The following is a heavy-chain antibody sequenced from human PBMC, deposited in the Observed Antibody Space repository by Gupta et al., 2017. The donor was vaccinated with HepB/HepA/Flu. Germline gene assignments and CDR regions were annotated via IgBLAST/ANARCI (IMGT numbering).Heavy chain of an antibody. CDR3: ARVPVAGTDWYFDL. V-gene: IGHV3-74*01. D-gene: IGHD6-19*01. CDR2: INSDGSST. Sequence: EVQLVESGGGLIQPGGSLRLSCAASGFTFTSSSMHWVRQAPGKGRVWVSRINSDGSSTRYVDSVKGRFTISRDNAKSTLYLQMNSLRAEETAVYYCARVPVAGTDWYFDLWGRGTLVTVSS. J-gene: IGHJ2*01. CDR1: GFTFTSSS.